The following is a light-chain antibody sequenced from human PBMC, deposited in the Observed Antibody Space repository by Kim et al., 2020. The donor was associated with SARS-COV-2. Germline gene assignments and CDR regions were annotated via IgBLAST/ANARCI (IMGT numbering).Light chain of an antibody. J-gene: IGKJ1*01. Sequence: DIQMTQSPSSVSASVGDRVTITCRASQGISRWLAWYQQKPGKAPNLLIYATSSLQIGVPSRFSGSGSETDFTLTITNLQPEDFATYYCQQANSFPWTFGQGTKVDIK. CDR2: ATS. CDR1: QGISRW. V-gene: IGKV1-12*01. CDR3: QQANSFPWT.